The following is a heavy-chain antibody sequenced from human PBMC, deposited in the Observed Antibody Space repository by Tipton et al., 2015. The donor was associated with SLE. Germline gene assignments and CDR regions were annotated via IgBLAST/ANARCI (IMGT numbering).Heavy chain of an antibody. V-gene: IGHV4-34*01. D-gene: IGHD6-6*01. J-gene: IGHJ4*02. CDR1: GGSFSGYY. CDR2: INHSGST. Sequence: LRLSCAVYGGSFSGYYWSWIRQPPGKGLEWIGEINHSGSTNYNPSLKSRVTISVDTSKNQFSLKLSSLTAADTAVYYCARDGQLVGADFDYWGQGTLVTVSS. CDR3: ARDGQLVGADFDY.